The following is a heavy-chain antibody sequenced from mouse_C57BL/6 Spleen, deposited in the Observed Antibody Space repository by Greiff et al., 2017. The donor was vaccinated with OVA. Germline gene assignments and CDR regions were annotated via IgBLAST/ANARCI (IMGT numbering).Heavy chain of an antibody. CDR2: INPNNGGT. Sequence: EVKLQQSGPELVKPGASVKISCKASGYTFTDYYMNWVKQSHGKSLEWIGDINPNNGGTSYNQKFKGKATLTVDKSSSTAYMELRSLTSEDSAVYYCASSNYVYYFDYWGQGTTLTVSS. D-gene: IGHD2-5*01. CDR3: ASSNYVYYFDY. CDR1: GYTFTDYY. J-gene: IGHJ2*01. V-gene: IGHV1-26*01.